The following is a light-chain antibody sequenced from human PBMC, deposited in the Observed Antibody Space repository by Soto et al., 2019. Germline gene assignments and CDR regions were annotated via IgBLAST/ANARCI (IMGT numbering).Light chain of an antibody. Sequence: QSVLTQPASVSGSPGQSITISCTGTSSDVGSYNLVSWYQQHPGKAPKLMIYEGNKRPSGVSNRFSGSKSGNTASLTISGLQAEDEADYYCCSYAGSSTSYVVFGGGTKLTVL. CDR3: CSYAGSSTSYVV. V-gene: IGLV2-23*01. J-gene: IGLJ2*01. CDR2: EGN. CDR1: SSDVGSYNL.